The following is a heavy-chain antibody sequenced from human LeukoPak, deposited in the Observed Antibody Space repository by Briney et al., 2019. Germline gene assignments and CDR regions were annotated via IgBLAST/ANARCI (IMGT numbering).Heavy chain of an antibody. D-gene: IGHD5-18*01. CDR1: GGSVSRSSYY. Sequence: PSETLSLTCAVSGGSVSRSSYYWGWIRQPPGKGLEWIGTINYSGRTYYNPPLKSRVTISVDTSKNQFSLNLSSVTAADTAVYYCARDICGYNYGCFDSWGQGTLVTVSS. V-gene: IGHV4-39*07. CDR3: ARDICGYNYGCFDS. CDR2: INYSGRT. J-gene: IGHJ4*02.